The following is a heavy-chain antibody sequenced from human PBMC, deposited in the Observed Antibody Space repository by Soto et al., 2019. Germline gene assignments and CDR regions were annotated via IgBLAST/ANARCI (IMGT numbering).Heavy chain of an antibody. CDR3: AREQQLAFDI. CDR2: IWYDGSNK. CDR1: GFTFSSYG. V-gene: IGHV3-33*01. D-gene: IGHD6-13*01. J-gene: IGHJ3*02. Sequence: QVQLVESGGGVVQPGRSLRLSCAASGFTFSSYGMHWVRQAPGKGLEWVAVIWYDGSNKYYADSVKGRFTISRDNSKNTLYLQMNSLRAEDTAVYCCAREQQLAFDIWGQGTMVTVSS.